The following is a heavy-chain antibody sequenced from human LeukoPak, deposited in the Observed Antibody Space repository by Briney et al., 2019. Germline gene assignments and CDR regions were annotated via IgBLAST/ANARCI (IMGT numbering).Heavy chain of an antibody. J-gene: IGHJ4*02. CDR1: GFTLSRYW. CDR3: ARDFLFTAGTVGFFDY. CDR2: IKQDGSEK. D-gene: IGHD6-19*01. V-gene: IGHV3-7*01. Sequence: PGGSLRLSCAASGFTLSRYWMSWVRQAPGKGLEWVATIKQDGSEKYYVDSVKGRFTISRDNAKNSLYLQMNSLRAEDTAVYYCARDFLFTAGTVGFFDYWGQGTLVTVSS.